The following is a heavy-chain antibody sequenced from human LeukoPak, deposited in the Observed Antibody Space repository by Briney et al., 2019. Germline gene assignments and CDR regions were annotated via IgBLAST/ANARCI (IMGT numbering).Heavy chain of an antibody. CDR2: ISGSGDTT. D-gene: IGHD2-2*01. Sequence: PGGSLRLSCVASGFTFTNYAMSWVRRAPGTGLEWVSTISGSGDTTYYADSVRGRFTVSRDNSKNTLYLQMNSLRAENTAVYYCARTPQKHCSSTTCYPDYWGQGTLVTVSS. J-gene: IGHJ4*02. CDR1: GFTFTNYA. V-gene: IGHV3-23*01. CDR3: ARTPQKHCSSTTCYPDY.